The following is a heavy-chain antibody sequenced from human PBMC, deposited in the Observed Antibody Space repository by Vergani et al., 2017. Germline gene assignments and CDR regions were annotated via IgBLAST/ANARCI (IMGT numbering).Heavy chain of an antibody. D-gene: IGHD2-2*02. J-gene: IGHJ4*02. Sequence: QVQLVESGGGVVQPGTSLRLSCVVSGFALNRHAMYWVRQAPGKGLEWVVGISFDGTNEYYPELVKGRFTISRDIAKNTLYLQVGSLRLEDTGVYHCVRDRGLCAGGRCYTEAWDYWGQGTPVTVSS. CDR3: VRDRGLCAGGRCYTEAWDY. V-gene: IGHV3-30-3*01. CDR1: GFALNRHA. CDR2: ISFDGTNE.